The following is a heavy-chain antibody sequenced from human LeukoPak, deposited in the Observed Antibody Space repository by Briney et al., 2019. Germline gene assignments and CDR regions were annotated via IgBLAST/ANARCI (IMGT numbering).Heavy chain of an antibody. J-gene: IGHJ4*02. V-gene: IGHV4-39*07. Sequence: SETLSLTCTVSGGPISSSSYYRGWIRQPPGKGLEWIGSIYYSGSTYYNPSLKSRVTISVDTSKNQFSLKLSSVTAADTAVYYCARVIDYYFDYWGQGTLVTVSS. CDR2: IYYSGST. CDR3: ARVIDYYFDY. CDR1: GGPISSSSYY.